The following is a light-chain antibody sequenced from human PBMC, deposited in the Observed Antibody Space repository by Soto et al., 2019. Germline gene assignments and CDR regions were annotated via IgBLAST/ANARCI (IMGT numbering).Light chain of an antibody. J-gene: IGKJ1*01. V-gene: IGKV1-5*03. CDR1: QSISSW. CDR2: KAS. CDR3: QQYNSYWT. Sequence: DIQLTQSPSTLSASVGYSVTITCRASQSISSWLSWYQQKPGKAPKLLIYKASSLESGVPSRFSGSGSGTEFTLTISSLQPDDFATYYCQQYNSYWTFGQGTKVDIK.